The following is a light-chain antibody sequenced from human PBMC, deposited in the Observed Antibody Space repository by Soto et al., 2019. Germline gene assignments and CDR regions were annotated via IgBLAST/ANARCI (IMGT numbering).Light chain of an antibody. CDR2: STN. CDR3: AAWDGSLNVVL. Sequence: QSALTQPPSASGTPGQRVAISCSGSSSKIGSNTVNWYQQLPGSAPQLPIYSTNQRPSGVPGRFSGSKSGTSASLAISGLQSEDEADYYCAAWDGSLNVVLFGGGTKVTVL. V-gene: IGLV1-44*01. J-gene: IGLJ2*01. CDR1: SSKIGSNT.